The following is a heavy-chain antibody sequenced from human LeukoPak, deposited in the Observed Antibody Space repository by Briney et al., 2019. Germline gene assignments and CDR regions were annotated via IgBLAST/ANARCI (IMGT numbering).Heavy chain of an antibody. Sequence: ASVKVSCRASGYTVTSYYMHWVRQAPGQGLEWMAILNPSGGSSNYAQKFQGRATLTRATSTGTVYMELSSLRSEDTAVYYCASVYKHGMDVWGQGTTVIVSS. V-gene: IGHV1-46*01. CDR1: GYTVTSYY. J-gene: IGHJ6*02. CDR2: LNPSGGSS. D-gene: IGHD5-24*01. CDR3: ASVYKHGMDV.